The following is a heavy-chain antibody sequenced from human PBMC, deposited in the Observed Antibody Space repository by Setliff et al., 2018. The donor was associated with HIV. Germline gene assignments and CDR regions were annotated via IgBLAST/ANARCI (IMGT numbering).Heavy chain of an antibody. CDR3: ATRAYDSSGYLRSRVSGAAFDI. CDR1: GGTFSSYA. CDR2: IIPILGIA. D-gene: IGHD3-22*01. V-gene: IGHV1-69*10. Sequence: SVKVSCKASGGTFSSYAISWVRQAPGQGLEWMGGIIPILGIANYAQKFQGRVTMSEDTSTDTAYMELTSLRSEDTAVYYCATRAYDSSGYLRSRVSGAAFDIWGQGTMVTVSS. J-gene: IGHJ3*02.